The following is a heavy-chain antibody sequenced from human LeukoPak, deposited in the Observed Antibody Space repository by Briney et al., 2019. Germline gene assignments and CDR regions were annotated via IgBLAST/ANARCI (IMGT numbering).Heavy chain of an antibody. Sequence: GGSLRLPCAASGFTFDDYAMHWVRQAPGKGLEWVSGISWNSGSIGYADSVKGRFTISRDNAKNSLYLQMNSLRAEDTALYYCAKDLAAAYGGVDYWGRGTLVTVSS. V-gene: IGHV3-9*01. CDR2: ISWNSGSI. CDR3: AKDLAAAYGGVDY. J-gene: IGHJ4*02. D-gene: IGHD6-13*01. CDR1: GFTFDDYA.